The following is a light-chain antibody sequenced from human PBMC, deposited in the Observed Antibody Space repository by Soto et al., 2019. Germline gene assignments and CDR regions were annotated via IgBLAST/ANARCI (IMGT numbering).Light chain of an antibody. CDR3: QQYYSYPRT. CDR2: AAS. V-gene: IGKV1-8*01. CDR1: QGISSY. Sequence: AIRMTQSPSSLSASTGDRVTITCRASQGISSYLAWYQQKPGKAPKLLIYAASTLQSGVPSRFSGSGSGTDFTLTIICLQSEDFPTYYCQQYYSYPRTFGQGTKVEIK. J-gene: IGKJ1*01.